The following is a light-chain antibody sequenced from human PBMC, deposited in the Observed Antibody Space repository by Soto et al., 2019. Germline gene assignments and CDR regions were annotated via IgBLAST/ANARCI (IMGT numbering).Light chain of an antibody. J-gene: IGKJ1*01. CDR2: KAS. CDR1: QTISSW. CDR3: QHYNSYSEA. Sequence: DIQMTQSPSTLSGSVGDRVTITCRASQTISSWLAWYQQKPWKAPKLLIYKASTVKSGVPSRFSGSGSGTEFTLTISSLQPDDFATYYCQHYNSYSEAFGQGTKVDI. V-gene: IGKV1-5*03.